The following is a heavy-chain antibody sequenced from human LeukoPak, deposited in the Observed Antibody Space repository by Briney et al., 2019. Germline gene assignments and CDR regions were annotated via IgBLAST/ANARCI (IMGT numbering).Heavy chain of an antibody. CDR3: ARDASSGWYHFDY. CDR2: INPNSGGT. J-gene: IGHJ4*02. V-gene: IGHV1-2*02. CDR1: GYTFTGYY. Sequence: ASVKVSCKASGYTFTGYYMHWVRQAPGQGLEWMGWINPNSGGTNYAQKFQGRVTMTRDTSISTAYMELSRLRSDDTAVYYCARDASSGWYHFDYWGQGTLVTVSS. D-gene: IGHD6-19*01.